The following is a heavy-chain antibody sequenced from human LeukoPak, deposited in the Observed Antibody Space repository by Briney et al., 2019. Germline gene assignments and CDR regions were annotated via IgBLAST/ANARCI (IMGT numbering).Heavy chain of an antibody. CDR3: ATPQGGYCSGGSCYPRQLDY. J-gene: IGHJ4*02. CDR2: INHSGST. D-gene: IGHD2-15*01. V-gene: IGHV4-34*01. CDR1: GGSFSGYY. Sequence: SETLSLTCAVYGGSFSGYYWSWIRQPPGKGLEWIGEINHSGSTNYNPSLKGRVTISVDTSKNQFSLKLSSVTAADTAVYYCATPQGGYCSGGSCYPRQLDYWGQGTLVTVSS.